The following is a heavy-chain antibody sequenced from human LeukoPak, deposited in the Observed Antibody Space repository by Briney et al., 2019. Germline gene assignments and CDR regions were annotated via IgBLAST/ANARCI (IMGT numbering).Heavy chain of an antibody. CDR2: IIHSGST. CDR3: GSGYDILTGQGGDFDI. Sequence: SETLSLTCAVYGGSFSGYYWSWIPQPPPKGLEWIGEIIHSGSTNYNPSLKSRVTISVDTSKNQFSLKLSAVTAADRAVYYCGSGYDILTGQGGDFDIWGQGTKVTVSS. J-gene: IGHJ3*02. V-gene: IGHV4-34*12. D-gene: IGHD3-9*01. CDR1: GGSFSGYY.